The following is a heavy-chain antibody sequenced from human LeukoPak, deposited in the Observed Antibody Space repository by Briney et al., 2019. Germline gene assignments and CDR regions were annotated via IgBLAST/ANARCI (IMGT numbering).Heavy chain of an antibody. V-gene: IGHV4-31*03. CDR2: IYYSGST. D-gene: IGHD3-9*01. J-gene: IGHJ3*02. Sequence: PSETLSLTCTVSGGSISSGGYYWSWIRQHPGKGLEWIGYIYYSGSTYYNPSLKSRVTISVDTSKNQFSLKLSSVTAADTAVYYCARDRGNYDISTGYYPPDAFDIWGQGTMVTVSS. CDR1: GGSISSGGYY. CDR3: ARDRGNYDISTGYYPPDAFDI.